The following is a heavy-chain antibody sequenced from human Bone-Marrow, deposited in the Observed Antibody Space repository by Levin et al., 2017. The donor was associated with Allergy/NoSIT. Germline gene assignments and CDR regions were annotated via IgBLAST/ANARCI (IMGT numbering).Heavy chain of an antibody. CDR3: ARESLWFGDGTFDY. CDR1: GFTFSSYS. D-gene: IGHD3-10*01. Sequence: GGSLRLSCAASGFTFSSYSMNWVRQAPGKGLEWVSSISSSSSYIYYADSVKGRFTISRDNAKNSLYLQMNSLRAEDTAVYYCARESLWFGDGTFDYWGQGTLVTVSS. CDR2: ISSSSSYI. V-gene: IGHV3-21*01. J-gene: IGHJ4*02.